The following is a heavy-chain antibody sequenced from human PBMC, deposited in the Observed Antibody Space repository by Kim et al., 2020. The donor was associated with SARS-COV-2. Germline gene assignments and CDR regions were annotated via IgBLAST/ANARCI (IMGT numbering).Heavy chain of an antibody. CDR2: ISYDGSNK. D-gene: IGHD3-10*01. V-gene: IGHV3-30*04. Sequence: GGSLRLSCAASGFTFSSYAMHWVRQAPGKGLEWVAVISYDGSNKYYADSVKGRFTISRDNSKNTLYLQMNSLRAEDTAVYYCARDQTHFMVREWGTAYYYSGMDVWGQGTTVTVSS. CDR1: GFTFSSYA. J-gene: IGHJ6*02. CDR3: ARDQTHFMVREWGTAYYYSGMDV.